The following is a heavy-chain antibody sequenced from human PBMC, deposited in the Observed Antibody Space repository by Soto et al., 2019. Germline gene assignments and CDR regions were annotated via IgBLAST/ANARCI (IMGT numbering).Heavy chain of an antibody. CDR2: INSDGSTT. J-gene: IGHJ4*02. CDR1: GFTLNYYW. V-gene: IGHV3-74*01. CDR3: ANFYSGSYSTY. D-gene: IGHD1-26*01. Sequence: GGSLRLSCTASGFTLNYYWMHWVRQAPGKGLVWVSRINSDGSTTNYADSVKGRFTISRDNAKNTLYLEMNSLRAADTAVYYCANFYSGSYSTYWGQGTLVTVSS.